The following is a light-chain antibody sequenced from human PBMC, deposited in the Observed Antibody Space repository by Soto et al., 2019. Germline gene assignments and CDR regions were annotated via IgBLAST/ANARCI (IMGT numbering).Light chain of an antibody. V-gene: IGLV2-14*01. Sequence: QSALTQPASVSGSPGQSITISCTGTSTDVGGYKYVSWYQQHPGKAPKLMIYDVSNRPSGVSNRFSGSKSGNPASLTISGLQAEDEADYYCSSYTRTITLAFGGGTQLTVL. CDR2: DVS. J-gene: IGLJ2*01. CDR1: STDVGGYKY. CDR3: SSYTRTITLA.